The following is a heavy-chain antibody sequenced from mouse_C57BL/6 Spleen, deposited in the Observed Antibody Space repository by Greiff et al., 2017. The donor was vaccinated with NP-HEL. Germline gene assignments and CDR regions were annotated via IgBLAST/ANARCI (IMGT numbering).Heavy chain of an antibody. Sequence: QVQLQQSGAELVKPGASVKISCKASGYAFSSYWMNWVKQRPGKGLEWIGQIYPGDGDTNYNGKFKGKATLTADKSSSTAYMQLSSLTSEDSAVYFCARETAQATFGAYWGQGTLVTVSA. CDR2: IYPGDGDT. D-gene: IGHD3-2*02. J-gene: IGHJ3*01. CDR1: GYAFSSYW. V-gene: IGHV1-80*01. CDR3: ARETAQATFGAY.